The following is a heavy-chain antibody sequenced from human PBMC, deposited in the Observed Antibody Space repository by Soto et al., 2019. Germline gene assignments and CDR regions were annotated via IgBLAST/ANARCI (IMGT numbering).Heavy chain of an antibody. J-gene: IGHJ3*01. Sequence: SLRLSCVASGFTFRSYGMYWVRQAPGKGLEWVATIWYDGSSKYYADSVKGRFIISRDNSNNTLYLQLNSLRVDDTAVYYCARWIEFSAFDVWGQGTMVTVSS. CDR3: ARWIEFSAFDV. CDR2: IWYDGSSK. D-gene: IGHD2-2*03. V-gene: IGHV3-33*07. CDR1: GFTFRSYG.